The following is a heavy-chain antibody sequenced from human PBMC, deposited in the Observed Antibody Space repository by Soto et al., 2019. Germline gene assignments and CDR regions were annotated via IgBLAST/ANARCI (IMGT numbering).Heavy chain of an antibody. CDR3: ASGKSQTTQDRMGFYYYMDV. D-gene: IGHD2-15*01. Sequence: QVQLVQSGAEVKKPGSSVRISCAASGATFNDYTFTWVRRAPGQGLEWMGRVIPLLDASNYAEKFQDRVTITAYRSTSTVYMELSGLKSEDSAIYYCASGKSQTTQDRMGFYYYMDVWGKGTTVTVSS. J-gene: IGHJ6*03. CDR2: VIPLLDAS. CDR1: GATFNDYT. V-gene: IGHV1-69*08.